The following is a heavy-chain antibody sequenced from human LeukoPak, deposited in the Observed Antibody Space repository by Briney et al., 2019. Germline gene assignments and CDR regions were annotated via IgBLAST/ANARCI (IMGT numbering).Heavy chain of an antibody. D-gene: IGHD1-26*01. Sequence: DPGGSLRLSCAASGFTFSSYATSWVRQAPGRGLEWVSAISGSGGSTYYADSVKGRFTISRDNSKNTLYLQMNSLRAEDTAVYYCAKLWDYYYYMDVWGKGTTVTVSS. CDR1: GFTFSSYA. V-gene: IGHV3-23*01. J-gene: IGHJ6*03. CDR2: ISGSGGST. CDR3: AKLWDYYYYMDV.